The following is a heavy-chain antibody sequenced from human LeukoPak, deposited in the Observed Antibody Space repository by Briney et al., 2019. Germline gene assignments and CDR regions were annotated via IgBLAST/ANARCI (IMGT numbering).Heavy chain of an antibody. CDR3: ARIAAAAINWFDP. CDR2: IYSGGST. J-gene: IGHJ5*02. CDR1: GFTFSSNY. D-gene: IGHD6-13*01. V-gene: IGHV3-53*01. Sequence: PGGSLRLSCAASGFTFSSNYMSWVRQAPGKGLEWVSVIYSGGSTYYADSVKGRLTISRDNSKNTLYLQMNSLRAEDTAVYYCARIAAAAINWFDPWGQGTLVTVSS.